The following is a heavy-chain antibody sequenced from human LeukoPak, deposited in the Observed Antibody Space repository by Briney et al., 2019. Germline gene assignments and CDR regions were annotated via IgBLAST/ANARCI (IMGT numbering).Heavy chain of an antibody. CDR1: GFTFSSYG. CDR3: AKDQNLGGVPLDY. J-gene: IGHJ4*02. V-gene: IGHV3-30*18. Sequence: GGSLRLSCAASGFTFSSYGMHWVRQAPGKGLEWVAVISYDGSNKYYADSVKGRFTISRDNSKNTLYLQMNSLRAEDTAVYYCAKDQNLGGVPLDYWGQGTLVTVSS. CDR2: ISYDGSNK. D-gene: IGHD3-16*01.